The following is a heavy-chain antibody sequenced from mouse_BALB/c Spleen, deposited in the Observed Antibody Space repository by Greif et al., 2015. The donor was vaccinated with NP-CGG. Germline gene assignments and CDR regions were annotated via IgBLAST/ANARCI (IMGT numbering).Heavy chain of an antibody. V-gene: IGHV5-4*02. CDR3: ARDEAMDY. CDR1: GFTFSDHY. J-gene: IGHJ4*01. CDR2: ISDGGSYT. Sequence: EVKLMESGGGLVKPGGSLKLSCAASGFTFSDHYMYWVRQTPEKRLEWVATISDGGSYTYYPDSVKGRFTISRDNAKNNLYLQMSSLKSEDTAMYYCARDEAMDYWGQGTSVTVSS.